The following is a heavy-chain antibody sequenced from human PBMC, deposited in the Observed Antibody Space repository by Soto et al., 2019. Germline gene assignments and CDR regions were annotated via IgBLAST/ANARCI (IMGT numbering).Heavy chain of an antibody. J-gene: IGHJ4*02. CDR1: GGTFSSYT. V-gene: IGHV1-69*02. CDR2: IIPILGIA. CDR3: VLVAAWDY. Sequence: QVQLVQSGAEVKKPGSSVKVSCKASGGTFSSYTISWVRQAPGQGLEWMGRIIPILGIANYAQKFQDRVTITADKSTSTAYMELSSLRSEDTAVYYCVLVAAWDYWGQGTLVTVSS. D-gene: IGHD2-15*01.